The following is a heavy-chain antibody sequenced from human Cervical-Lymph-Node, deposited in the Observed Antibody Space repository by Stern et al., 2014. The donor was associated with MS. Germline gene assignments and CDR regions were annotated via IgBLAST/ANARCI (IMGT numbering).Heavy chain of an antibody. J-gene: IGHJ4*02. D-gene: IGHD5/OR15-5a*01. CDR3: AIYSSLVSVAADNLDH. CDR1: GFTFSNYW. Sequence: EVQLVESGGDLVQPGGSLRLSCAASGFTFSNYWMHWVRPAPGKGLEWVANINQDGSEKYYVASEKGRFTISRANDKQPLYLEMNSLGGEDTAMYYCAIYSSLVSVAADNLDHWGRGTLVAVSS. V-gene: IGHV3-7*01. CDR2: INQDGSEK.